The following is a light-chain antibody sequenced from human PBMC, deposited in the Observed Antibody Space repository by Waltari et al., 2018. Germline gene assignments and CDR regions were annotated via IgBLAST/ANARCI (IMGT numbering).Light chain of an antibody. CDR1: QSVLSSTNSNNY. V-gene: IGKV4-1*01. CDR3: QQYYTTPCT. Sequence: DIVLTPAPDSLALSLGEGATISCRSRQSVLSSTNSNNYLAWYQQRPVQPPKLLFYWASTRVSGVPDRFDGSGSGTDFTLTISSLQAEDLAVYYCQQYYTTPCTFGQGTRLEIK. J-gene: IGKJ2*02. CDR2: WAS.